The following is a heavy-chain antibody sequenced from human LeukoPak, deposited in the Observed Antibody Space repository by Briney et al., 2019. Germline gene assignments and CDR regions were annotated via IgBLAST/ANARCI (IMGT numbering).Heavy chain of an antibody. J-gene: IGHJ6*03. CDR1: GGSISSSSYY. Sequence: SETLSLTCTVSGGSISSSSYYWGWIRQPPGKGLEWIGSIYYSGSTYYNPSLKSRVTISVDTSKNQFSLKLSSVTAADTAVYHCARDTREWQQLVRGGYYYYMDVWGKGTTVTVSS. V-gene: IGHV4-39*07. D-gene: IGHD6-13*01. CDR3: ARDTREWQQLVRGGYYYYMDV. CDR2: IYYSGST.